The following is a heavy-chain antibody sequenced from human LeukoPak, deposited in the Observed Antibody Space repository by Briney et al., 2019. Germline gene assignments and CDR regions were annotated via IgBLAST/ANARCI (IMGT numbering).Heavy chain of an antibody. Sequence: GASVKVSCKASGYTFTGYYMHWVRQAPGQGLEWMGGIIPIFGTANYAQKFQGRVTITTDESTSTAYMELSSLRSEDTAVYYCARVGGYCSGGSCYRPPPDWFDPWGQGTLVTVSS. D-gene: IGHD2-15*01. CDR3: ARVGGYCSGGSCYRPPPDWFDP. J-gene: IGHJ5*02. CDR1: GYTFTGYY. CDR2: IIPIFGTA. V-gene: IGHV1-69*05.